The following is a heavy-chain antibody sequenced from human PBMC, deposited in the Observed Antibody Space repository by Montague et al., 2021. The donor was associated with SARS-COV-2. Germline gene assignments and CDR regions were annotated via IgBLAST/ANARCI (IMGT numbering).Heavy chain of an antibody. Sequence: SLSLSSAASRFTFSSYAMHWVRQAPGKGLEYVSGIINNGGTTYYANSVKGRFTISRDNSENTLYLQMGSLRGEDMAVYYCARAPMVRGVSPPQFALDIWGRGTVVTVSS. CDR1: RFTFSSYA. J-gene: IGHJ3*02. CDR2: IINNGGTT. D-gene: IGHD3-10*01. V-gene: IGHV3-64*01. CDR3: ARAPMVRGVSPPQFALDI.